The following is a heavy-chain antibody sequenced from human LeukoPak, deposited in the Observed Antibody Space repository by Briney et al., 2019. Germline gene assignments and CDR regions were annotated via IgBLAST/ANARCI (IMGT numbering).Heavy chain of an antibody. CDR1: GFTFSSYG. V-gene: IGHV3-33*01. Sequence: PGRSLRLSCAASGFTFSSYGMHWVRQAPGKGLEWVAIIWYDGSNKYYADSVKGRFTISRDNSKNTLYLQMTSLRAEDTAVYYCARDWLGYYYDTSAYYPTHFDYWGQGSLVTVSS. J-gene: IGHJ4*02. CDR2: IWYDGSNK. D-gene: IGHD3-22*01. CDR3: ARDWLGYYYDTSAYYPTHFDY.